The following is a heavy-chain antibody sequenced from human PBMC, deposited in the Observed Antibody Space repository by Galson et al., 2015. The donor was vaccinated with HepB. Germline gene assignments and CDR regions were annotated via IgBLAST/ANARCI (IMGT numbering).Heavy chain of an antibody. Sequence: SLRLSCAASGFTFSSYEMNWVRQAPGKGLEWVSYISSSGSTIYYADSVKGRSTISRDNAKNSLYLQMNSLRAEDTAVYYCAAHRWDHDAFDIWGQGTMVTVSS. CDR1: GFTFSSYE. D-gene: IGHD1-26*01. CDR2: ISSSGSTI. J-gene: IGHJ3*02. V-gene: IGHV3-48*03. CDR3: AAHRWDHDAFDI.